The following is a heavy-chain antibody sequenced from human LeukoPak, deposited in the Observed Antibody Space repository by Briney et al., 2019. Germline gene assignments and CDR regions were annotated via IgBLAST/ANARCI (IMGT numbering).Heavy chain of an antibody. CDR2: IYYSGST. CDR1: GGSISSGDYY. CDR3: ARDSYYGDYLGDY. J-gene: IGHJ4*01. V-gene: IGHV4-30-4*08. D-gene: IGHD4-17*01. Sequence: NTSETLSLSCTVSGGSISSGDYYWSWIRQPPGKGLEWIGYIYYSGSTYYNPSLKSRVTISVDTSKNQFSLKLSSVTAADTAVYYSARDSYYGDYLGDYWGQGTLVTVSS.